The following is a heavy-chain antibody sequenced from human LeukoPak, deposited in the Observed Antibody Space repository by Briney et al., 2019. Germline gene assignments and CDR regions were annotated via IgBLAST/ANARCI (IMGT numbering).Heavy chain of an antibody. CDR1: GYTFTSYY. CDR3: AREDVVLVDAVRYYYYGMDV. J-gene: IGHJ6*02. Sequence: EASVKVSCKASGYTFTSYYMHWVRQAPGQGLEWMGIINLSGGSTSYAQKFQDRVTMTRDTSTSTVYMELSSLKSEDTAVYYCAREDVVLVDAVRYYYYGMDVWGQGTTVTVSS. D-gene: IGHD2-8*01. V-gene: IGHV1-46*01. CDR2: INLSGGST.